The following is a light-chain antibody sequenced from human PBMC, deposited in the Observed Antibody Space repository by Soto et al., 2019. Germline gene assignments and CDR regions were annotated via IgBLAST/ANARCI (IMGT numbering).Light chain of an antibody. CDR1: QNVATN. Sequence: EIVMTQSPATLSVSPGERATLSCRASQNVATNLAWYQQRPGQAPRLLIFGASTRATDIPARFSGSGSGTEFTLTISSLQSEDFAVYYCQQYNNWPPWTFGQGTTVDI. CDR2: GAS. CDR3: QQYNNWPPWT. J-gene: IGKJ1*01. V-gene: IGKV3-15*01.